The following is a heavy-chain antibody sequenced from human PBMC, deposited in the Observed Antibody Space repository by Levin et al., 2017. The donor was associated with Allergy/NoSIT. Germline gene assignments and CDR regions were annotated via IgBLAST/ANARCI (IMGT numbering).Heavy chain of an antibody. J-gene: IGHJ5*02. CDR2: IYPDDSNT. Sequence: GESLKISCKGSGYSFPNYWIAWVRQMPGKGLEWMGIIYPDDSNTRYSPSFQGQVTISADKSISTAYLQWSSLRASDTATYYCARLGGDVVVVSENRRSVLDPWGQGTLVTVSS. D-gene: IGHD2-2*01. CDR1: GYSFPNYW. V-gene: IGHV5-51*01. CDR3: ARLGGDVVVVSENRRSVLDP.